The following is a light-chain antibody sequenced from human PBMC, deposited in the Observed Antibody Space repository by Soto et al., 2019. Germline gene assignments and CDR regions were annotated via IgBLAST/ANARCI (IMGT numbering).Light chain of an antibody. CDR2: MGS. Sequence: DIVVTQSPLFLPVTPGEPASISCRSSQSLVHSNGYNSLDWYLQKPGQSPQVLIYMGSNRASGVPDRFSGSGSGTDFTLKISRVEAEDVGVYYCMQTLQTRTFGQGTKVEI. CDR1: QSLVHSNGYNS. V-gene: IGKV2-28*01. J-gene: IGKJ1*01. CDR3: MQTLQTRT.